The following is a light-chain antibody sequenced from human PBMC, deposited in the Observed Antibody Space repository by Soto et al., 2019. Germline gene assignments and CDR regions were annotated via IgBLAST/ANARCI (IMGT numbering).Light chain of an antibody. J-gene: IGKJ1*01. CDR3: QQYHHLWT. CDR1: QDTCTY. Sequence: DYQMTQSPSTLSASVGDRVTITCQASQDTCTYLTWYQQKPGKAPKLLIYNASTLKTGVPSRFSGSGSGTEISLTIGGLQPDDFATYYCQQYHHLWTFGQGTKVDIK. V-gene: IGKV1-5*03. CDR2: NAS.